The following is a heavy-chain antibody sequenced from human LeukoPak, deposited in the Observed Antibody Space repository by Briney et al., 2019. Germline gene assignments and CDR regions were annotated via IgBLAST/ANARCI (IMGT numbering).Heavy chain of an antibody. CDR3: ARVSWWDGGGACSFDY. CDR1: GGSISSGSYY. Sequence: SETLSLTCTVSGGSISSGSYYWSWIRQPAGKGLEWIGRIYTSGSTNYNPSLKSRVTISVDTSKNQFSLKLSSVTAADTAVYFCARVSWWDGGGACSFDYWGQGALVTVSS. V-gene: IGHV4-61*02. CDR2: IYTSGST. J-gene: IGHJ4*02. D-gene: IGHD2-21*02.